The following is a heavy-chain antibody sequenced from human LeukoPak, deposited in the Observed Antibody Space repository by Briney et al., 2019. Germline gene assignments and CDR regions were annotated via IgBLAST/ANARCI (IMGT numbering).Heavy chain of an antibody. V-gene: IGHV3-23*01. Sequence: GGSLRLSCAASGFTFSSYAMSWVRKAPGKGLEWVSAISGSGGSTYYADSVKGRFTISRDNSKNTLYLQMNSLRAEDTAVYYCAKDPGVVVPAAFDWFDPWGQGTLVTVSS. CDR1: GFTFSSYA. CDR3: AKDPGVVVPAAFDWFDP. D-gene: IGHD2-2*01. CDR2: ISGSGGST. J-gene: IGHJ5*02.